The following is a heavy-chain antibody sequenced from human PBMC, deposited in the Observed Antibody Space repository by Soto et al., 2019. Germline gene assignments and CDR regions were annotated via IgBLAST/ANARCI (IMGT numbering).Heavy chain of an antibody. CDR3: RYYYDSSGSFRDFDL. V-gene: IGHV1-69*13. D-gene: IGHD3-22*01. CDR2: IIPIFGTA. CDR1: GGTFSSYA. J-gene: IGHJ2*01. Sequence: GASVKVSCKASGGTFSSYAISWVRQAPGQGLEWMGGIIPIFGTANYAQKFQGRVTITADESTSTAYMELSSLRSEDTAVYYCRYYYDSSGSFRDFDLWGRGTLVTVSS.